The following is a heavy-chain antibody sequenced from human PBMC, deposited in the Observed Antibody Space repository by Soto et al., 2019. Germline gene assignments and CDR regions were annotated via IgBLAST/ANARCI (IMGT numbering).Heavy chain of an antibody. V-gene: IGHV1-3*01. J-gene: IGHJ4*02. CDR2: DTGGNGDT. CDR3: ARDSGIRGPSGDLDY. CDR1: GYTFMSHV. D-gene: IGHD1-20*01. Sequence: QVQLVQSGAEVKEPGASVKVSCRASGYTFMSHVMHWVPQAPGQGLEWMGWDTGGNGDTKYSQNFQDRVPITRDTSATTAYMELSRLTSVDTAVYYCARDSGIRGPSGDLDYWGQGTLVTVSS.